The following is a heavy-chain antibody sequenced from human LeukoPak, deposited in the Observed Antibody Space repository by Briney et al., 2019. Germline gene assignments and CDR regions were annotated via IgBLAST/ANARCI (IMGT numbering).Heavy chain of an antibody. CDR1: GGSITSGGYY. V-gene: IGHV4-31*03. CDR3: ARDRYNWNYFAFDI. CDR2: IHYSGST. D-gene: IGHD1-7*01. Sequence: SETLSLTCTVSGGSITSGGYYWSWIRQHPGKGLEWIGYIHYSGSTYYNPSLKSRVTISVDTSKNQFSLKLSSVTAADTAVYYCARDRYNWNYFAFDIWGQGTMVTVSS. J-gene: IGHJ3*02.